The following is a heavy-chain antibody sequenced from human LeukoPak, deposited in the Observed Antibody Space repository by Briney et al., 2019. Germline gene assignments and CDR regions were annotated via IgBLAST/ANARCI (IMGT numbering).Heavy chain of an antibody. CDR1: GYTFTGYY. CDR3: ARDVDYYDSSGYTPFDY. CDR2: ISAYNGNT. D-gene: IGHD3-22*01. Sequence: ASVKVSCKASGYTFTGYYMHWVRQAPGQGLEWMGWISAYNGNTNYAQKLQGRVTMTTDTSTSTAYMELRSLRSDDTAVYYCARDVDYYDSSGYTPFDYWGQGTLVTVSS. V-gene: IGHV1-18*04. J-gene: IGHJ4*02.